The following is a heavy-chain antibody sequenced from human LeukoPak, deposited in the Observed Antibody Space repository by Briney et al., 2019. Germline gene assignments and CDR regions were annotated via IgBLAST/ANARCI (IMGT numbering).Heavy chain of an antibody. CDR1: GFTFSSYG. D-gene: IGHD3-10*01. Sequence: GGSLRLSCAASGFTFSSYGMHWVRQAPGKGLEWVASIRYDGSNKYYADSVKGRFTISRDNAKNSLYLQMNSLRAEDTAVYYCAHLPSSGTGIVDYWGQGTLVTVSS. CDR3: AHLPSSGTGIVDY. V-gene: IGHV3-30*02. CDR2: IRYDGSNK. J-gene: IGHJ4*02.